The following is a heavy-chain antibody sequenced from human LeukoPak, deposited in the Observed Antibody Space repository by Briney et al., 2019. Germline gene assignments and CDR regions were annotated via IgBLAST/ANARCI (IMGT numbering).Heavy chain of an antibody. Sequence: GGSLRLSCGASGFTFSSYAMSWVRQAPGRGLEWVSAISGSGGSTYYADSVKGRFTISRDNSKNTLYLQMNSQRAEDTAVYYCAKELQWELLPDAFDIWGQGTMVTVSS. V-gene: IGHV3-23*01. D-gene: IGHD1-26*01. CDR3: AKELQWELLPDAFDI. CDR1: GFTFSSYA. J-gene: IGHJ3*02. CDR2: ISGSGGST.